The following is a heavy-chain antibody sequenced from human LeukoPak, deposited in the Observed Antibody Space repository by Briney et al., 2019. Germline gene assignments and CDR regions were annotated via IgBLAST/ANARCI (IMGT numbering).Heavy chain of an antibody. CDR2: ISYDGSNK. D-gene: IGHD3-22*01. Sequence: GGSLRLSCVASGFTFSSYGMHWVRQAPGKGLEWVAVISYDGSNKYYADSVKGRFTISRDNSKNTLYLQMNSLRAEDTAVYYCAKDNYDYYDSSGYYPLCGYWGQGTLVTVSS. CDR3: AKDNYDYYDSSGYYPLCGY. CDR1: GFTFSSYG. J-gene: IGHJ4*02. V-gene: IGHV3-30*18.